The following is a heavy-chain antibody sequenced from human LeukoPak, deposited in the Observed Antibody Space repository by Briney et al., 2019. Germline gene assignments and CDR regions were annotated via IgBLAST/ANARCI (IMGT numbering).Heavy chain of an antibody. J-gene: IGHJ4*02. Sequence: SETLSLTCTVSDYSISSGYDWGWMRQAPGKGLEWLASISQSGDTYNNPSLKSRVSLSVDTSKNQLSLKLTSVTAADTAVYFCARSELNDYFKYWGQGILVTVST. CDR3: ARSELNDYFKY. CDR2: ISQSGDT. V-gene: IGHV4-38-2*02. CDR1: DYSISSGYD. D-gene: IGHD3-16*01.